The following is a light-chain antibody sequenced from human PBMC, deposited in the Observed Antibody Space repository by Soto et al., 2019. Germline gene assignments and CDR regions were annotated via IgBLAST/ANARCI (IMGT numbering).Light chain of an antibody. CDR1: QSISSNY. CDR3: QQYNRVPLT. V-gene: IGKV3-20*01. J-gene: IGKJ4*01. CDR2: GAS. Sequence: EIVLTQSPCTLAGSLGGVGSLSCRASQSISSNYLAWYQQKPGQAPRLLIYGASRRATGIPDRFSGSGSGTDFTLTISRLEPQDFAVYYCQQYNRVPLTFGRGTKVDIK.